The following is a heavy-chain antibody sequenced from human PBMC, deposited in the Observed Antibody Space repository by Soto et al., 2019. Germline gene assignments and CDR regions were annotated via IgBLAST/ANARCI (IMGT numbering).Heavy chain of an antibody. D-gene: IGHD2-8*02. CDR1: GGTFSSYA. Sequence: QVQLVQSGAEVQKPGSSVKVSCKASGGTFSSYAISWVRQAPGQGLEWMGGIIPIFGTANYAQQFQGRVTIPADESTSTAYMELSSLRSEDTAVYYCARDTGSCHNWFDPWGQGTLVTVSS. V-gene: IGHV1-69*01. J-gene: IGHJ5*02. CDR2: IIPIFGTA. CDR3: ARDTGSCHNWFDP.